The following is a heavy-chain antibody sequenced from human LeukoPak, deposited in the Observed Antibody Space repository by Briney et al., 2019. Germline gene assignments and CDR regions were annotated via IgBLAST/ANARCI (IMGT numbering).Heavy chain of an antibody. CDR1: GFNVSSNY. CDR2: LYSVGGK. D-gene: IGHD4/OR15-4a*01. CDR3: ARGAYGGPFDC. J-gene: IGHJ4*02. Sequence: PGGSLRLSCAASGFNVSSNYMSWVRQAPGKGLEWVSVLYSVGGKYYADSVQGRFTISRHNSRNTLYLQLNSLRPEDTAVYYCARGAYGGPFDCWGQGTLVTVSS. V-gene: IGHV3-53*04.